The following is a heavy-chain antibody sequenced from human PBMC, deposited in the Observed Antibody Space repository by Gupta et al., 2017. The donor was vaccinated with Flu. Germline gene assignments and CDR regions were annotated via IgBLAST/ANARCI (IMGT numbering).Heavy chain of an antibody. V-gene: IGHV4-61*02. CDR1: GGSISSGSYY. Sequence: QVQLQESGPGLVKPSQTLSLTCTVSGGSISSGSYYWSWIRQPAGKGLEWIGRIYTSGSTNYNPSLKSRVTISVDTSKTQFSLKLSSVTAADTAVYYGAGQDGYNSWDYGGQGTLVTVSS. CDR3: AGQDGYNSWDY. J-gene: IGHJ4*02. CDR2: IYTSGST. D-gene: IGHD5-24*01.